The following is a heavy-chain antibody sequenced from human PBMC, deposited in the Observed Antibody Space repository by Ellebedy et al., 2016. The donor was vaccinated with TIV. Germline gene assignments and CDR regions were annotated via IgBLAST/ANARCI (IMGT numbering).Heavy chain of an antibody. CDR2: FDPEDGET. CDR1: GYTLTELS. CDR3: ATVSRPYDSSGLTFDY. Sequence: ASVKVSXXVSGYTLTELSMHWVRQAPGKGLEWMGGFDPEDGETIYAQKFQGRVTMTEDTSTDTAYMELSSLRSEDTAVYYCATVSRPYDSSGLTFDYWGQGTLVTVSS. V-gene: IGHV1-24*01. D-gene: IGHD3-22*01. J-gene: IGHJ4*02.